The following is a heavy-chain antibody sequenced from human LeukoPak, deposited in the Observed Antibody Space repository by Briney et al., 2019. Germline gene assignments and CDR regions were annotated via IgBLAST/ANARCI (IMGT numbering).Heavy chain of an antibody. CDR2: INSDGRST. J-gene: IGHJ4*02. D-gene: IGHD3-16*01. CDR1: GFTFSSYW. Sequence: AGGSLRLSCAASGFTFSSYWMHWVRQAPGKGLVGVSRINSDGRSTNYADSVKGRFTISRDNAKNTLYLQMNSLRAEDTAVYYCARVRWGGLYYFDYWGQGTLVTVS. V-gene: IGHV3-74*01. CDR3: ARVRWGGLYYFDY.